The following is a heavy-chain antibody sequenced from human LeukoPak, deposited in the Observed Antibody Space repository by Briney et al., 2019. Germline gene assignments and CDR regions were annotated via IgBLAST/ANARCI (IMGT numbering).Heavy chain of an antibody. CDR2: ISWNSGSI. J-gene: IGHJ6*02. CDR3: ARNYCSSTSCYMDYYYGMDV. V-gene: IGHV3-9*01. Sequence: GGSLRLSCAASGFTFDDYAMHWVRQAPGKGLEWVSGISWNSGSIGYADSVKGRFTISRDNAKNSLYLQMNSLRAEDTALYYCARNYCSSTSCYMDYYYGMDVWGRGTTVTVSS. CDR1: GFTFDDYA. D-gene: IGHD2-2*02.